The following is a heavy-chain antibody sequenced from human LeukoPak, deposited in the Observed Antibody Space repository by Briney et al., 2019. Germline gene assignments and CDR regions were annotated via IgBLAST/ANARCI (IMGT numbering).Heavy chain of an antibody. CDR2: INSDGGNT. J-gene: IGHJ4*02. CDR3: ARGDPLGNY. Sequence: GGSLRLSCAASGFTFRTSGVHWARHGPGKVLLWVAHINSDGGNTAYADSVKGRFTISRDNAKSTLYLQMNSLRSEDTAVYYCARGDPLGNYWGQGTLVTVSS. D-gene: IGHD7-27*01. V-gene: IGHV3-74*01. CDR1: GFTFRTSG.